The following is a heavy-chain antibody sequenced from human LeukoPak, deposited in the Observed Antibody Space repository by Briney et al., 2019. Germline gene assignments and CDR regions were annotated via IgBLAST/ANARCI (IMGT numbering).Heavy chain of an antibody. CDR1: GFTVSSNY. D-gene: IGHD3-3*01. CDR2: ISGSGGST. CDR3: AKGYDFWSGGIDF. J-gene: IGHJ4*02. Sequence: GGSLRLSCAASGFTVSSNYMSWVRQAPGKGLEWVSAISGSGGSTFYPDSVKGRFTISRDNSKNTLYLQMNSLRAEDTAVYYCAKGYDFWSGGIDFWGQGTLVTVSS. V-gene: IGHV3-23*01.